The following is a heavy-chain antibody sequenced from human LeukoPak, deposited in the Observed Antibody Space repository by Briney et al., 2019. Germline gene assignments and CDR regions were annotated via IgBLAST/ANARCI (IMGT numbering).Heavy chain of an antibody. CDR1: GYTFTGYY. D-gene: IGHD2-2*02. CDR3: ARVACSSTSCYKTLGYFDY. J-gene: IGHJ4*02. Sequence: ASVKVSCKASGYTFTGYYMHWVRQAPGQGLEWMGWINPNSGGTNYAQKFQGRVTMTRDTSISTAYMELSRLRSDDTAVYYCARVACSSTSCYKTLGYFDYWGQGTLVTVSS. V-gene: IGHV1-2*02. CDR2: INPNSGGT.